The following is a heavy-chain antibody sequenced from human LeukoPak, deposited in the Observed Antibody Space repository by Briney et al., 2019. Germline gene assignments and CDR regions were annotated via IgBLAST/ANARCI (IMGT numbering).Heavy chain of an antibody. D-gene: IGHD2-2*01. V-gene: IGHV3-21*01. CDR3: ARDRTSCYDY. CDR1: GFTFSSYS. Sequence: PGGSLRLSCAASGFTFSSYSMNWVRQAPGKGLEWVSSISSSSSYIYYADSVKGRFTISRDNAKNSLYLQMNTLRAEDTAVYYCARDRTSCYDYWGQGTLVTVSS. CDR2: ISSSSSYI. J-gene: IGHJ4*02.